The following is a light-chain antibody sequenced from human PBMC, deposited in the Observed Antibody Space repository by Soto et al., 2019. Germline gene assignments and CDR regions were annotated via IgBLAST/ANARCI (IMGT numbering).Light chain of an antibody. CDR3: QHYKMYSPWT. Sequence: DLQMTQSPSSLSASVGDRVTITCRASQSISSYLNWYQQKPGKAPKLLIYDVSSLQSGVPSRFSGSGSGTEFTLTISSLQPDDFATYYCQHYKMYSPWTFGQGTKVEIK. V-gene: IGKV1-5*01. CDR1: QSISSY. CDR2: DVS. J-gene: IGKJ1*01.